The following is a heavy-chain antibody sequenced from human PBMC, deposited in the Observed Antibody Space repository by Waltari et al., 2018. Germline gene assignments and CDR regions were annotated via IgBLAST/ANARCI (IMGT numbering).Heavy chain of an antibody. CDR2: VHHRGKT. D-gene: IGHD2-2*01. J-gene: IGHJ4*02. V-gene: IGHV4-4*02. CDR1: GDSVSGNYW. Sequence: QVQLQESGQGLVKPSGTLSLTCAVSGDSVSGNYWWSWVRQSPEKGPEWIGQVHHRGKTHYNPSIQSRVTISVDSPKNHFSLTLKSVTAADTAVYYCAGDRAIGLFFDYWGRGTLVTVSS. CDR3: AGDRAIGLFFDY.